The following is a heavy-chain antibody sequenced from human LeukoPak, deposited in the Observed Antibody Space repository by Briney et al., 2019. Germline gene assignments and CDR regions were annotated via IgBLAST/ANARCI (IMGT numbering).Heavy chain of an antibody. CDR2: IYTTGNI. J-gene: IGHJ5*02. D-gene: IGHD3-10*01. CDR3: AKGGERFGSGSYNWFDP. V-gene: IGHV4-61*02. CDR1: DDSLRNGGFY. Sequence: PSQTLSLTCSVSDDSLRNGGFYWSWIRQPAGKGLEWIGRIYTTGNIQFNPSLKSRVSMSTDKSKNQFFLNLRSVTAADPAVYYCAKGGERFGSGSYNWFDPWGRGILVTVSS.